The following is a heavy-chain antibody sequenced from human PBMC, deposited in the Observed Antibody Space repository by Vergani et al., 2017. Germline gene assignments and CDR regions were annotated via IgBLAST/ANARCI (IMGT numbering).Heavy chain of an antibody. CDR2: IYYSGST. CDR1: GGSISSSSYY. V-gene: IGHV4-39*07. D-gene: IGHD3-9*01. Sequence: QLQLQESGPGLVKPSETLSLTCTVSGGSISSSSYYWGWIRQPPGKGLEWIGSIYYSGSTYYNPSLKSRVTISVDTSKNQFSLKLSSVTAADTAVYYCARMYYDILTGYPVFDYWGQGTLVTVSS. CDR3: ARMYYDILTGYPVFDY. J-gene: IGHJ4*02.